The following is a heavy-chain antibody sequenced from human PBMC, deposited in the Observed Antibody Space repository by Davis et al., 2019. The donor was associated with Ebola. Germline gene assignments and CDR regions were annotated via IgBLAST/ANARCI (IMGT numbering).Heavy chain of an antibody. Sequence: AASVKVSCKASKYTLASYYMHWVRQAPGQGLEWMGIVGPGWSRTTYAQKLQGRITMTWDTSTNTAYMELSRVRSDDTAVYFCARLSFGEVGFDYWGQGTLVTVSS. CDR1: KYTLASYY. CDR2: VGPGWSRT. V-gene: IGHV1-46*04. D-gene: IGHD3-10*01. J-gene: IGHJ4*02. CDR3: ARLSFGEVGFDY.